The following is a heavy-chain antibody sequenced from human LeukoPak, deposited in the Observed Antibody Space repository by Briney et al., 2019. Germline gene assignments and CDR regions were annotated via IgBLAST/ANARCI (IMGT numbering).Heavy chain of an antibody. D-gene: IGHD1-7*01. Sequence: GGSLRLSCAASGFTFSSFAIHWVRQAPGKGLEWVAVIPDDGSNTYYAYSVKGRFTISRDNSKNTVYLQMNSLRAEDTAVYYCAKDQRRSTWNYGDALDFWGQGTMVFASS. CDR2: IPDDGSNT. CDR1: GFTFSSFA. J-gene: IGHJ3*01. V-gene: IGHV3-30*01. CDR3: AKDQRRSTWNYGDALDF.